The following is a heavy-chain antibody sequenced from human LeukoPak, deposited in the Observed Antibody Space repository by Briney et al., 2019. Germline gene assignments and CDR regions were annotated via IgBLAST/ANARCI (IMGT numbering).Heavy chain of an antibody. CDR3: ARGGSYGGYYSY. CDR1: GFTFSRYS. CDR2: ISNTGSYI. J-gene: IGHJ4*02. D-gene: IGHD3-22*01. Sequence: GGSLRLSCAASGFTFSRYSMNWVRQAPGKGLEWVSSISNTGSYISYAEFVKGRFTISRDNAKNSLYLQMNSLRAEDTALYYCARGGSYGGYYSYWGQGTLVTVSS. V-gene: IGHV3-21*01.